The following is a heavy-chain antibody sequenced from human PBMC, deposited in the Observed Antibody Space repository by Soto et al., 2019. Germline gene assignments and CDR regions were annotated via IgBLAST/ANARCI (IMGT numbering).Heavy chain of an antibody. J-gene: IGHJ4*01. Sequence: QVQLVQSGAEVKKPGASVKVSCKPSGYTFPSYDINWVRQAPGQGLEWMGWMSPNSGNTGYAQKFQGRVTMTRSTSISTAYMELSSLRSEDTAVYYCASGPPNWGFDSWGQGTLVIVSS. D-gene: IGHD7-27*01. CDR1: GYTFPSYD. CDR2: MSPNSGNT. V-gene: IGHV1-8*01. CDR3: ASGPPNWGFDS.